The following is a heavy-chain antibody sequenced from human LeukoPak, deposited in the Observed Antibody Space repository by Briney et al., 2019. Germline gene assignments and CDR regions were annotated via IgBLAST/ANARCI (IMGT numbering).Heavy chain of an antibody. J-gene: IGHJ6*02. CDR2: IYYSGST. V-gene: IGHV4-39*07. D-gene: IGHD2-2*01. Sequence: SETLSLTCTVSGGSISSSSYYWGWIRQPPGTGLEWIGSIYYSGSTYYNPSLKSRVTISVDTSKNQFSLKLSSVTAADTAVYYCARSGQYQLGDGMDVWGQGTTVTVSS. CDR1: GGSISSSSYY. CDR3: ARSGQYQLGDGMDV.